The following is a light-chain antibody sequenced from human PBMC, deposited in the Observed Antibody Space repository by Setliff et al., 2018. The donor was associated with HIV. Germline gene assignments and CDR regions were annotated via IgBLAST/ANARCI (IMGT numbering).Light chain of an antibody. CDR1: SSDVGSYNY. Sequence: QSVLTQPSSVSGSPGQSVTISCTGTSSDVGSYNYVSWYQQSPGEVPKLLIFEVTRRPSGISDRFSASKSGNTASLTISGLQTEDEADYYCCSYGRGDIWIFGGGTKGTVL. CDR3: CSYGRGDIWI. J-gene: IGLJ2*01. V-gene: IGLV2-11*01. CDR2: EVT.